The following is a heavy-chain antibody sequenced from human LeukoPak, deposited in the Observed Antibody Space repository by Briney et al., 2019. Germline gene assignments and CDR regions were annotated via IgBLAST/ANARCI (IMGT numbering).Heavy chain of an antibody. D-gene: IGHD2-15*01. V-gene: IGHV1-2*02. J-gene: IGHJ4*02. Sequence: GASVKVSCKASGYTFTGYYMHWVRQAPGQGLEWMGWINPNSGGTNYAQKFQGRVTMTRDTSISTAYMELSRLRSDDTAVYYCAGHRCSGGSCYFDYWGQGTLVTVSS. CDR1: GYTFTGYY. CDR2: INPNSGGT. CDR3: AGHRCSGGSCYFDY.